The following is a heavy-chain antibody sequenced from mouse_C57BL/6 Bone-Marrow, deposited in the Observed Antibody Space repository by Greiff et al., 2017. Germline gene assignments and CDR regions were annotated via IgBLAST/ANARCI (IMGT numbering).Heavy chain of an antibody. V-gene: IGHV5-16*01. D-gene: IGHD1-1*01. J-gene: IGHJ2*01. Sequence: DVKLVESEGGLVQPGSSMKLSCTASGFTFSDYYMAWVRQVPEKGLEWVANINYDGSSTYYLDSLKSRFIISRDNAKKFLYLQMSSLKSEDTATYYCAREYYAFDYWGQGTTLTVSS. CDR1: GFTFSDYY. CDR3: AREYYAFDY. CDR2: INYDGSST.